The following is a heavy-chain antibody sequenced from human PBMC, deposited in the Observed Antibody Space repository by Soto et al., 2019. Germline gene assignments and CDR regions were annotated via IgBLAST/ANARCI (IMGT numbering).Heavy chain of an antibody. CDR1: GYTLTGYY. CDR3: ARVVAGAGTEAFDI. V-gene: IGHV1-2*02. J-gene: IGHJ3*02. D-gene: IGHD6-19*01. CDR2: ITPNSGGT. Sequence: GASVQVSCKASGYTLTGYYMHWVRQAPGQGLEWMGWITPNSGGTNYAQKFQGRVTMTRDTSISTAYMELSSLRSDDTAVYYCARVVAGAGTEAFDIWGQGTMVTVSS.